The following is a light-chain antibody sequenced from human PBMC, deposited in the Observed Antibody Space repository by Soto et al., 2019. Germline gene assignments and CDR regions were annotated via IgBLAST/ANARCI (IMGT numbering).Light chain of an antibody. CDR3: CSEVV. V-gene: IGLV2-23*01. CDR1: SSDVGSYNL. Sequence: QSALTQPASVSGSPGQSITISCTGTSSDVGSYNLVSWYQQHPGKAPKLMIYEGSKRPSGVSNRFSGSKSGNTASLTISGLQAEDEADYYCCSEVVFGGGTKLTVL. J-gene: IGLJ2*01. CDR2: EGS.